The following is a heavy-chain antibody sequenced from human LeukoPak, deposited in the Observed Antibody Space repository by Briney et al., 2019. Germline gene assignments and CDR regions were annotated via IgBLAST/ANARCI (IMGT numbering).Heavy chain of an antibody. J-gene: IGHJ4*02. D-gene: IGHD6-13*01. CDR2: IYSGGST. CDR1: GFTVSSNY. CDR3: ARAAAGYYFDY. V-gene: IGHV3-53*01. Sequence: GGSLRLSCAASGFTVSSNYMSWVRQAPGKGLEWVSVIYSGGSTYYADSVKGRFTISRDNSKNTLYLQMNSLRAEDTAVYYCARAAAGYYFDYWGQGTLVTVSS.